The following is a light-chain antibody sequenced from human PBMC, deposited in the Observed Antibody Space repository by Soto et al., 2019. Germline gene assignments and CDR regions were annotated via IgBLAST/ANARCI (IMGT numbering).Light chain of an antibody. J-gene: IGKJ1*01. Sequence: DIVMTQSPLSLPVTPGEPASISCRSSQSLLHSNGYNYLAWYLQKPGQSPQLLIYGASTRDTGVPTRFSGSGSGTEFTLTITSLQSEDFAVYYCQQYNNWPPWTFGQGTKVDI. CDR1: QSLLHSNGYNY. CDR3: QQYNNWPPWT. CDR2: GAS. V-gene: IGKV2-28*01.